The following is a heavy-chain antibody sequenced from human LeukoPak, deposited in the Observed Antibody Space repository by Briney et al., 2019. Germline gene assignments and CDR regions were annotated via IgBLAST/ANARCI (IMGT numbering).Heavy chain of an antibody. Sequence: GGSLRLSCAASGFTFSSYTMSWVRQAPGKGLEWVSTITGSGGNTYYADSVKGRFTVSRDNSKNTLYLQMNSLRAEDTAIYYGARRGYGDSWGQGTLVTVSS. J-gene: IGHJ5*01. CDR3: ARRGYGDS. D-gene: IGHD5-12*01. CDR2: ITGSGGNT. CDR1: GFTFSSYT. V-gene: IGHV3-23*01.